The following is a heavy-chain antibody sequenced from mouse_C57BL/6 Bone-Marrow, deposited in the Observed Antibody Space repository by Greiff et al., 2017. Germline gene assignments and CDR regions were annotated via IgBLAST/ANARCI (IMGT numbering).Heavy chain of an antibody. J-gene: IGHJ1*03. Sequence: QVQLQQPGAELVKPGASVKMSCKASGYTFTSYWITWVKQRPGQGLEWIGDIYPGSGSTNYNEKFKSKATLTVDKSSSTAYMQLSSLTSEDSAVYYCARPYNSNYWYFDVWGTGTTVTVSS. CDR1: GYTFTSYW. D-gene: IGHD2-5*01. CDR3: ARPYNSNYWYFDV. V-gene: IGHV1-55*01. CDR2: IYPGSGST.